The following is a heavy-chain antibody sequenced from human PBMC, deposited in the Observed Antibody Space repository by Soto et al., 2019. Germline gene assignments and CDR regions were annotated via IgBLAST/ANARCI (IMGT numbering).Heavy chain of an antibody. Sequence: SETLSLTCAVYGGSFSGYYWSWIRQPPGKGLEWIGEINHSGSTNYNPSLKSRVTISVDTSKNQFSLKLSSVTAADTAVYYCARGSVHTVTTDYYYMDVWGKGTTVTVSS. D-gene: IGHD4-17*01. CDR2: INHSGST. CDR1: GGSFSGYY. J-gene: IGHJ6*03. V-gene: IGHV4-34*01. CDR3: ARGSVHTVTTDYYYMDV.